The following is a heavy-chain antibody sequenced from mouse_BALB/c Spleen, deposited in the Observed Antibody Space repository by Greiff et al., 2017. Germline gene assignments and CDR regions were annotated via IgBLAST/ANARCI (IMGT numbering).Heavy chain of an antibody. CDR2: ISSGGST. D-gene: IGHD2-1*01. Sequence: DVKLVESGGGLVKPGGSLKLSCAASGFTFSSYAMSWVRQTPEKRLEWVASISSGGSTYYPDRVKGRFTISRDNARNILYLQMRSLRSEDTAMYYCARDGNYYFDYWGQGTTLTVSS. V-gene: IGHV5-6-5*01. CDR3: ARDGNYYFDY. CDR1: GFTFSSYA. J-gene: IGHJ2*01.